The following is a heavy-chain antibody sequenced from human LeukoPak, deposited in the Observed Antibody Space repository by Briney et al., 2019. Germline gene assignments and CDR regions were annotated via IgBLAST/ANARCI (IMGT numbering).Heavy chain of an antibody. CDR3: ARGVTLIVVVIHDWYFDL. V-gene: IGHV4-39*01. J-gene: IGHJ2*01. D-gene: IGHD3-22*01. Sequence: SETLSLTCTVSGGSIRSSYYYWGWIRQPPGKGLEWIVSIYDSGSTYYNPSLKSRVTISVDTSKNQFSLKLNSVTAADTAVYYCARGVTLIVVVIHDWYFDLWGRGTVFTVSS. CDR1: GGSIRSSYYY. CDR2: IYDSGST.